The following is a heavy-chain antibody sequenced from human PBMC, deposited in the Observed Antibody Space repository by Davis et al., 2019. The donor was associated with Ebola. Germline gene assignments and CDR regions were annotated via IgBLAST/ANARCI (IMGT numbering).Heavy chain of an antibody. V-gene: IGHV4-59*08. J-gene: IGHJ4*02. Sequence: MPSETLSLTCSVSGASITSPYWSWIRQPPGKGLEWIGYIDRSGKTSYNPSLKSRVTISVDTSKNQFSLKLSSVTAADTAVYYCARHGGYYYDSSGYYYSPHIDYWGQGTLVTVSS. CDR1: GASITSPY. CDR3: ARHGGYYYDSSGYYYSPHIDY. CDR2: IDRSGKT. D-gene: IGHD3-22*01.